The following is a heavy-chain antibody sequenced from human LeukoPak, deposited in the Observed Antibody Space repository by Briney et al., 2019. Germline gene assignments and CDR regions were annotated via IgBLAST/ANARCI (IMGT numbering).Heavy chain of an antibody. V-gene: IGHV1-46*01. Sequence: ASVKVSCKASGYTFTSYYTHWVRQAPGQGLEWMGIINPSGGSTSYAQKFQGRVTMTRDTSTSTVYMELSSLRSEDTAVYYCARDPYYAVYYYYGMDVWGQGTTVTVSS. CDR3: ARDPYYAVYYYYGMDV. D-gene: IGHD2-2*01. CDR1: GYTFTSYY. J-gene: IGHJ6*02. CDR2: INPSGGST.